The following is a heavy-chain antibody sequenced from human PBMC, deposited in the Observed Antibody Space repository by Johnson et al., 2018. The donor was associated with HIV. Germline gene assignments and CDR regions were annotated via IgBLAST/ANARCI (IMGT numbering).Heavy chain of an antibody. D-gene: IGHD6-13*01. J-gene: IGHJ3*02. CDR2: IYSGGGT. Sequence: EVQLVESGGSVVRPGGSLRLSCAASGFTFDDYGMSWVRQGPGKGLAWVSVIYSGGGTYYADSVKGRFTISRDNSKNTLYLQMNSLRAEDPALYYCAKATSGGAAGRSDAFDIWGQGTMVTVYS. CDR3: AKATSGGAAGRSDAFDI. V-gene: IGHV3-66*01. CDR1: GFTFDDYG.